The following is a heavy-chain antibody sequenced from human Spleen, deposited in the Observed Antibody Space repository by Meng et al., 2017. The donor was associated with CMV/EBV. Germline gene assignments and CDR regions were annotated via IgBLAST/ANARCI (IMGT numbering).Heavy chain of an antibody. CDR2: IYYIRNT. V-gene: IGHV4-59*01. J-gene: IGHJ4*02. D-gene: IGHD1-26*01. Sequence: SETLSLTCTVSGGSISSYYWSWIRQPPGKGLEWIGYIYYIRNTNYNPSLKSRVTISADASKNQFSLKLRSVTAADTAVYYCAREVIGDGSLAFDFWGQGTLVTVSS. CDR3: AREVIGDGSLAFDF. CDR1: GGSISSYY.